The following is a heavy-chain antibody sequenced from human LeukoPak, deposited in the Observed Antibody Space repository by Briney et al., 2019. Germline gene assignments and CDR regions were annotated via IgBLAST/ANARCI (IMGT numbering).Heavy chain of an antibody. CDR2: IYTSGST. D-gene: IGHD3-3*01. J-gene: IGHJ5*02. CDR1: GGSISSYY. Sequence: SETLSLTCTVSGGSISSYYWSWIRQPPGKGLEWIEYIYTSGSTNYNPSLKSRVTISVDTSKNQFSMKLSSVTAADTAVYYCARTRIFDWFDPWGQGTLVTVSS. CDR3: ARTRIFDWFDP. V-gene: IGHV4-4*09.